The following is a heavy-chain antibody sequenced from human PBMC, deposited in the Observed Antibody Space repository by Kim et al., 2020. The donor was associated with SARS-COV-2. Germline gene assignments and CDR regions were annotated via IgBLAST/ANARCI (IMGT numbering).Heavy chain of an antibody. D-gene: IGHD3-3*01. Sequence: GGSLRLSCAASGFTFSSYAMSWVRQAPGKGLEWVSAISGSGGSTYYADSVKGRFTISRDNSKNTLYLQMNSLRAEDTAVYYCAKDTGFYDFWSGYSQAWGYWGQGTLVTVSS. CDR2: ISGSGGST. J-gene: IGHJ4*02. CDR1: GFTFSSYA. V-gene: IGHV3-23*01. CDR3: AKDTGFYDFWSGYSQAWGY.